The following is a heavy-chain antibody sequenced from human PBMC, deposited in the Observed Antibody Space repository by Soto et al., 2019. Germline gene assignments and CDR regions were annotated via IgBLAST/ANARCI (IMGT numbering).Heavy chain of an antibody. CDR2: IGGSGSGA. V-gene: IGHV3-23*01. Sequence: EVQLLESGGGLVQPGGSLRLSCAASGFTFKNYAMTWVRQAPGKGMEWVSSIGGSGSGAHYADSVKGRFTVSRDDSKNTLYLQMSGLRVDDTALYYCAKDAVPYNGEWDWFDLWGQGTLFTVSS. D-gene: IGHD3-10*01. CDR3: AKDAVPYNGEWDWFDL. J-gene: IGHJ5*02. CDR1: GFTFKNYA.